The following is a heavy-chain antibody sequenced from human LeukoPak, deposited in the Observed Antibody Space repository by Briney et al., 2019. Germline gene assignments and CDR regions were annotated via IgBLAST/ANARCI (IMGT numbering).Heavy chain of an antibody. CDR2: ISAYNGNT. CDR3: ARGGMYYYDSSGYFFFDY. D-gene: IGHD3-22*01. CDR1: GYTFTSYG. V-gene: IGHV1-18*01. J-gene: IGHJ4*02. Sequence: ASVKVPCKASGYTFTSYGISWVRQAPGQGLEWMGWISAYNGNTNYAQKLQGRVTMTTDTSTSTAYMELRSLRSDDTAVYYCARGGMYYYDSSGYFFFDYWGQGTLVTVSS.